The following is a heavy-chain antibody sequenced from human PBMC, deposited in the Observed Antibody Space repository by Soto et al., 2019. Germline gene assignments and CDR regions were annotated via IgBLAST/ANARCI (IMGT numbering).Heavy chain of an antibody. CDR1: GFTFSSYA. V-gene: IGHV3-30-3*01. J-gene: IGHJ4*02. D-gene: IGHD3-22*01. CDR3: ARDHPNYYDSSGYYGY. CDR2: ISYDGSNK. Sequence: QVQLVESGGGVVQPGRSLRLSCAASGFTFSSYAMHWVRQAPGKGLEWVAVISYDGSNKYYADSVKGRLPISRDNSKNTLYLQMNSLRAEDTAVYYCARDHPNYYDSSGYYGYWGQGTLVTVSS.